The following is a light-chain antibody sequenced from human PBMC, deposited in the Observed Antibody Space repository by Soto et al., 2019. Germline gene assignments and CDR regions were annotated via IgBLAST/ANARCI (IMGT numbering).Light chain of an antibody. CDR3: CSYAASSTPLI. Sequence: QSVLTQPASGTRSHGQSSSITYTKTSSYVGNYNLVSWYQQHPGKAPKLMIYEVSKRPSGVSNRFSGSKSGNTASLTISGLQAEDEADYYCCSYAASSTPLIFGTGTKVTVL. V-gene: IGLV2-23*02. CDR2: EVS. J-gene: IGLJ1*01. CDR1: SSYVGNYNL.